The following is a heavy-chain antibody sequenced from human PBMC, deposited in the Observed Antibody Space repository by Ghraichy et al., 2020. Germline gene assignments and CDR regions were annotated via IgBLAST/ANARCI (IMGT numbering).Heavy chain of an antibody. D-gene: IGHD2-15*01. Sequence: SETLSLTCTVSGDSISSYYWSWIRQPPGKGLEWIAYIHYSGSTNYNPSLKSRVTISVDTSKNQFSLKLSSVTAADTAVYYCARHKRDCSGGSCYRYFDLWGRGTLVTVSS. CDR1: GDSISSYY. V-gene: IGHV4-59*08. CDR2: IHYSGST. J-gene: IGHJ2*01. CDR3: ARHKRDCSGGSCYRYFDL.